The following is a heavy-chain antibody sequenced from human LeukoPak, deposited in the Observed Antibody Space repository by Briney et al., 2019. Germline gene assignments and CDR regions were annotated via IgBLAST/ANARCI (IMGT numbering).Heavy chain of an antibody. CDR2: IYTSGST. J-gene: IGHJ6*03. D-gene: IGHD3-3*01. Sequence: SETLSLTCTVSGGSISSYYWSWIRQPAGKGLEWIGRIYTSGSTNYNPSLKSRVTMSVDTSKNQFSLKLSSVTAADTAVYYCARCHTDFWSGYRDYYYYYMDVWGKGITVTVSS. CDR1: GGSISSYY. CDR3: ARCHTDFWSGYRDYYYYYMDV. V-gene: IGHV4-4*07.